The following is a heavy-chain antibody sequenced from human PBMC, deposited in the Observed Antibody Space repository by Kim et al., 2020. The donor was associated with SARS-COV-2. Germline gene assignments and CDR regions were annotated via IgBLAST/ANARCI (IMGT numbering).Heavy chain of an antibody. V-gene: IGHV3-7*01. D-gene: IGHD3-10*01. J-gene: IGHJ3*01. CDR2: INQEGKKK. CDR3: TRDLNYYDSGTYYDVFD. CDR1: GFSFSPYW. Sequence: GGSLRLSCAGSGFSFSPYWMFWVRQTPGKGLEWVANINQEGKKKYYVDSVKDRFTISRDNAENSLYLQMNSLRAEDTAVYFCTRDLNYYDSGTYYDVFD.